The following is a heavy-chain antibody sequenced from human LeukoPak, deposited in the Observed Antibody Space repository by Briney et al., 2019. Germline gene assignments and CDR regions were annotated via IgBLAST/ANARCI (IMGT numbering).Heavy chain of an antibody. D-gene: IGHD1-26*01. CDR3: ASTLQNAWELPRDPFDI. Sequence: PSETLSLTCTVSGGSISSSSYYWGWIRQPPGKGLEWIGSIYYSGSTYYNPSLKSRGTISVDTSKTQFSLKLSSVTAADTAVYYCASTLQNAWELPRDPFDIWGQGTMVTVSS. CDR1: GGSISSSSYY. CDR2: IYYSGST. J-gene: IGHJ3*02. V-gene: IGHV4-39*01.